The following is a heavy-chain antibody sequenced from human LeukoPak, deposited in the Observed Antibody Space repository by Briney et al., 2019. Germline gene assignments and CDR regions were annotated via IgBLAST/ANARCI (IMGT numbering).Heavy chain of an antibody. Sequence: VASVKVSCKASGGTFSSYAISWVRQAPGQGLEWMGRIIPIFGTANYAQKFQGRVTITTDESTSTAYMELSSLRSEDTAVYYCARDVAAAASFDPWGQGTLVTVSS. J-gene: IGHJ5*02. CDR3: ARDVAAAASFDP. CDR2: IIPIFGTA. V-gene: IGHV1-69*05. CDR1: GGTFSSYA. D-gene: IGHD6-13*01.